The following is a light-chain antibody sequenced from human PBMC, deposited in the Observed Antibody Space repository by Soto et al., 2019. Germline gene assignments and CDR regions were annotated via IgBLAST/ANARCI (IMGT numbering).Light chain of an antibody. Sequence: QPVLTQPPSASGTPGQRVTISCSGSSSNIGSNYVFWYQQLPGTAPKLLIYSNNQRPSGVPDRFSGSKSGTSASLAISGLRSEDEADYHCAAWDDSLSGVVFGGGTKLTVL. J-gene: IGLJ2*01. V-gene: IGLV1-47*02. CDR3: AAWDDSLSGVV. CDR1: SSNIGSNY. CDR2: SNN.